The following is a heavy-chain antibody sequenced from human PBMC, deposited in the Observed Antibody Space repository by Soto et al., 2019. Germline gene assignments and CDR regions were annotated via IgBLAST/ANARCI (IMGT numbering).Heavy chain of an antibody. V-gene: IGHV3-30-3*01. D-gene: IGHD3-10*01. Sequence: QVQLVESGGGVVQPGRSLRLSCAASGFTFSSYAMHWVRQAPGKGLEWVAVISYDGSNKYYADSVKGRFTISRDNSKNTLYLQMNSLRAEDTAVYYCASIPRGGSRDYWGQGTLVTVSS. J-gene: IGHJ4*02. CDR2: ISYDGSNK. CDR1: GFTFSSYA. CDR3: ASIPRGGSRDY.